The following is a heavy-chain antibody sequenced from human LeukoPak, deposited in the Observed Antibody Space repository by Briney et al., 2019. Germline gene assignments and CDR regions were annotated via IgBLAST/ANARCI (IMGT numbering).Heavy chain of an antibody. CDR1: GFTFSNAW. J-gene: IGHJ4*02. CDR3: TTIAAAGQTDY. CDR2: IKSKIDGGTT. V-gene: IGHV3-15*01. D-gene: IGHD6-13*01. Sequence: GGSLRLSCAASGFTFSNAWMSWVRQAPGKGLEWVGRIKSKIDGGTTDYAVPVKGRFTISRDDSKNTLDLQMNSLKIEDTAVYYCTTIAAAGQTDYWGQGTLVTVSS.